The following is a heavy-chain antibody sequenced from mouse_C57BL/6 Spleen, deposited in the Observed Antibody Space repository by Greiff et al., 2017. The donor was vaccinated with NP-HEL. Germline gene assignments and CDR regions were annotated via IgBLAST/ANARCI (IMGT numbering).Heavy chain of an antibody. CDR1: GYTFTSYW. CDR3: ALGGPTVVAEGDFDY. V-gene: IGHV1-53*01. CDR2: INPSNGGT. Sequence: QVQLQQPGTELVKPGASVKLSCKASGYTFTSYWMHWVKQRPGQGLEWIGNINPSNGGTNYNEKFKSKATLTVDKSSSTAYMQLNSLTSEDSAVYYCALGGPTVVAEGDFDYWGQGTTLTVSS. D-gene: IGHD1-1*01. J-gene: IGHJ2*01.